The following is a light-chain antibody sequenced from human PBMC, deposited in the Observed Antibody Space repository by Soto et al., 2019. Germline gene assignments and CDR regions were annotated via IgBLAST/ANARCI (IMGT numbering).Light chain of an antibody. Sequence: IQMTQSPSTLSASVGDRVIITCRASRTISTWVAWYQHKTGKAHSLIIYDASSLESGVPPRLSGGGSGTEFTLTIRSLQPDDFATYYCHQYQTYSTFGQGTKV. J-gene: IGKJ1*01. CDR1: RTISTW. CDR3: HQYQTYST. V-gene: IGKV1-5*01. CDR2: DAS.